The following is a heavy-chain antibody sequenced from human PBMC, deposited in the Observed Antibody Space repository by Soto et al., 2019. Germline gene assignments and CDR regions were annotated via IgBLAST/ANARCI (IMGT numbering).Heavy chain of an antibody. Sequence: EVQLVESGGGLVQPGGSLRLSCAASGFTFSPYWIHWVRQAPGKGLVWVSRITGDGTTTNYADSVKGRFTISRDNAKNTLYLQRDSLRAEDTAVYYCARDTNYQPDYWGQGTLVTVSS. D-gene: IGHD2-8*01. V-gene: IGHV3-74*01. CDR2: ITGDGTTT. J-gene: IGHJ4*02. CDR1: GFTFSPYW. CDR3: ARDTNYQPDY.